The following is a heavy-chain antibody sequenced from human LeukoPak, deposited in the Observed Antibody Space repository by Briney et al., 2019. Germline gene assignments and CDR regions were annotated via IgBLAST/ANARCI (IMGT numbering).Heavy chain of an antibody. Sequence: SGTLSLTCAVSGGSISSRNWWSWVRQPPGKGLEWIGEIYHSGSTNYNPSLMTRVTISVDKSKNQFSLKLSSVTAADTAVYYCARASHDYGDYSHFDYWGQGTLVTVSS. V-gene: IGHV4-4*02. J-gene: IGHJ4*02. D-gene: IGHD4-17*01. CDR2: IYHSGST. CDR1: GGSISSRNW. CDR3: ARASHDYGDYSHFDY.